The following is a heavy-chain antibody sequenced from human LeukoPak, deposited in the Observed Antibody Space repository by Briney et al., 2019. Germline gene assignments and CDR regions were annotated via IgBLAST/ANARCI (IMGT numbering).Heavy chain of an antibody. CDR1: GFTFNSFG. V-gene: IGHV3-33*08. CDR3: ARDPGVRWLVGFDY. J-gene: IGHJ4*02. CDR2: MWYDGSNK. Sequence: GGSLRLSCAASGFTFNSFGMHWVRQAPGKGLEWVVVMWYDGSNKYYADSVKGRFTISRDNSKNTLYLQMDSLRVEDTAVYYCARDPGVRWLVGFDYWGQGTLVTVSS. D-gene: IGHD6-19*01.